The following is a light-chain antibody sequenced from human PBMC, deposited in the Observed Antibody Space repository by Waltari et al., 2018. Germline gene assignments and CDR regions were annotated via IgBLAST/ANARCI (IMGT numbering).Light chain of an antibody. CDR1: QRVSRY. CDR2: DAS. Sequence: EIVLTQSPATLSLSPGERATLPCRASQRVSRYLAWYQQKPDHAPRLLIYDASNRATGIPARFSGSGSGTDFTLTISSLEPEDFAVYYCHQRSSWPLTFGGGTKVEIK. CDR3: HQRSSWPLT. V-gene: IGKV3-11*01. J-gene: IGKJ4*01.